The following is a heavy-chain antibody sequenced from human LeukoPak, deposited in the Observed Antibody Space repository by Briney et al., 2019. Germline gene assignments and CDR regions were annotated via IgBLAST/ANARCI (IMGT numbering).Heavy chain of an antibody. CDR1: GDSISNYY. Sequence: SETLSLTCTVSGDSISNYYWTWIRQTPGKGLEWIGNLYHSGAADYNPSLRTRVTTSVDTSKDQFSLSLRSSTAADTAVYFCARLGKTYYMDVWGTGTTVTVSS. CDR2: LYHSGAA. D-gene: IGHD1/OR15-1a*01. V-gene: IGHV4-59*08. CDR3: ARLGKTYYMDV. J-gene: IGHJ6*03.